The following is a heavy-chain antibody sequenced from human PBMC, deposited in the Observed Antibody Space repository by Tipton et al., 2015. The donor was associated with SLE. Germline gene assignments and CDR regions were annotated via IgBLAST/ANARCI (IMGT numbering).Heavy chain of an antibody. V-gene: IGHV4-59*01. J-gene: IGHJ4*02. CDR1: GGSISSYY. CDR3: ARGGYLYSWGFDY. Sequence: TLSLTCTVSGGSISSYYWSWIRQPPGKGLEWIGSIYYSGSTNYSPSLKSRVTISVDTSKNQFSLKLSSVTAADTAVYYCARGGYLYSWGFDYWGQGTLVTVSS. D-gene: IGHD1-26*01. CDR2: IYYSGST.